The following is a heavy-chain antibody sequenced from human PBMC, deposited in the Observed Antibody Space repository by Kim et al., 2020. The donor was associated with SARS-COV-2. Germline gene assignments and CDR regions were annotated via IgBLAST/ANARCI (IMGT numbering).Heavy chain of an antibody. D-gene: IGHD3-10*01. V-gene: IGHV3-48*02. CDR3: ARVSTMVRGAKDWFDP. Sequence: SVKGRFTISRDNAKNSLYLQMNSLRDEDTAVYYCARVSTMVRGAKDWFDPWGQGTLVTVSS. J-gene: IGHJ5*02.